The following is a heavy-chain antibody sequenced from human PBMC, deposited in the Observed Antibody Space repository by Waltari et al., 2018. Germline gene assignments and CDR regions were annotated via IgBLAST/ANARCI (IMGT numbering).Heavy chain of an antibody. Sequence: EVQRVESGGGLVQPGGSWRLPCAAFGFPFVGYWMSWVRQAPGKGLEWVANIKQDGSEKYYVDSVKGRFTISRDNAKNSLYLQMNSLRAEDTAVYYCARATHFYYDFWGQGTLVTVSS. J-gene: IGHJ4*02. D-gene: IGHD3-3*01. CDR3: ARATHFYYDF. CDR1: GFPFVGYW. V-gene: IGHV3-7*01. CDR2: IKQDGSEK.